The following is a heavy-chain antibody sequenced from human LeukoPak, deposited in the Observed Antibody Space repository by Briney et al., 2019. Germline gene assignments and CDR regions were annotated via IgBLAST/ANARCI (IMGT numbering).Heavy chain of an antibody. D-gene: IGHD5-18*01. Sequence: GGSLRLSCAASGFTFSSYAMSWVRQAPGKGLEWVSAISGSGGSTYYADSVKGRFAISRDNSKNTLYLQMNSLRAEDTAVYYCAKTIQLWSYYFDYWGQGALVTVSS. J-gene: IGHJ4*02. CDR3: AKTIQLWSYYFDY. V-gene: IGHV3-23*01. CDR1: GFTFSSYA. CDR2: ISGSGGST.